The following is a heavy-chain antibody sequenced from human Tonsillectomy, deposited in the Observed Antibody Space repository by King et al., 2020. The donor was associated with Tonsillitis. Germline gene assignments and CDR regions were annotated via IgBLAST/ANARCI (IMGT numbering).Heavy chain of an antibody. J-gene: IGHJ6*02. CDR1: GFTFSSYW. Sequence: VQMGESGGGLVQPGGSLRLSCAASGFTFSSYWMYWVRHAPGKRLLWFARISSDGSITNYADTVKGRFTISRDNAKKTVSLQMNTLRAEDTAVYYCARAFSGYYYGMDVWGQGTTVTVSS. D-gene: IGHD3-3*02. CDR3: ARAFSGYYYGMDV. V-gene: IGHV3-74*02. CDR2: ISSDGSIT.